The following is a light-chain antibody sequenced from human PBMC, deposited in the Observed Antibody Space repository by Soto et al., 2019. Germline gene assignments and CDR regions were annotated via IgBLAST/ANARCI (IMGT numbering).Light chain of an antibody. J-gene: IGKJ1*01. CDR3: QHYNPFSRT. V-gene: IGKV1-5*03. Sequence: DIPMTQSPSTLSASIGDRVTITCRASQSIDTGLAWYQQKPGKAPKLLIYKASFLQNEVPSRFSGSGSGTEFTLTISGLQPDEFETYYGQHYNPFSRTFGQWTKVDVK. CDR2: KAS. CDR1: QSIDTG.